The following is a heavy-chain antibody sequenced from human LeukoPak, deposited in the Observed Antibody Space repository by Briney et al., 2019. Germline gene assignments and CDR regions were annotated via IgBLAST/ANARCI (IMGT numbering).Heavy chain of an antibody. CDR2: TYFRSKWYY. CDR1: GDSVSSQTAT. D-gene: IGHD3-9*01. J-gene: IGHJ4*02. CDR3: ARDHWYDILSFDY. V-gene: IGHV6-1*01. Sequence: HSQTLSLTCAISGDSVSSQTATWNWIRQSPSRGLEWLVRTYFRSKWYYDYGLSVKGRVSISPDTSKNHFSLHLDSVTPEDTAVYYCARDHWYDILSFDYWGQGTLVTVSS.